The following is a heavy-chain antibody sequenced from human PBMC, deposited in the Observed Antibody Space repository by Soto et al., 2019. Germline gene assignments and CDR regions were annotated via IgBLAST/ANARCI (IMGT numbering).Heavy chain of an antibody. CDR1: GGSISNSNW. Sequence: QVQLQESGPGLVKPSGTLSLTCAVFGGSISNSNWWTWVRQPPGKGLDWIGEIFHSGSTNYNSSLMGRVPISVDKANNQFSLKLRSVTAADTAVYYCAHRPIVGAAIWGQGTLVTVSS. CDR3: AHRPIVGAAI. CDR2: IFHSGST. D-gene: IGHD1-26*01. J-gene: IGHJ4*02. V-gene: IGHV4-4*02.